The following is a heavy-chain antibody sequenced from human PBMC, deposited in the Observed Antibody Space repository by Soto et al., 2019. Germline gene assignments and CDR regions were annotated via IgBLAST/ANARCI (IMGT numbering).Heavy chain of an antibody. CDR3: TTYSDFWNEIYYYYMDV. D-gene: IGHD3-3*01. Sequence: GGSLRLSCAASGFTFSNAWMSWVRQAPGKGLEWVGRIKSKTDGGTTDYAAPVKGRFTISRDDSKNTLYLQMNSLKTEDTAVYYCTTYSDFWNEIYYYYMDVWGKGTTVTVSS. CDR1: GFTFSNAW. V-gene: IGHV3-15*01. CDR2: IKSKTDGGTT. J-gene: IGHJ6*03.